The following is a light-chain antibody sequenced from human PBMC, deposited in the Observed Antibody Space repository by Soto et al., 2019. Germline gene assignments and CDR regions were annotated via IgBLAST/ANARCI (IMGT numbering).Light chain of an antibody. CDR2: KAS. CDR3: QQYNDNWT. V-gene: IGKV1-5*03. J-gene: IGKJ1*01. CDR1: QSISSW. Sequence: DIQMTQSPSTLSASVGGRVTITCRTSQSISSWLAWYQQKRGTAPNLLIYKASTLQSGVPSRFSGSGSGTEFTLTISSLQPDDSATYYCQQYNDNWTFGQGTKVEIK.